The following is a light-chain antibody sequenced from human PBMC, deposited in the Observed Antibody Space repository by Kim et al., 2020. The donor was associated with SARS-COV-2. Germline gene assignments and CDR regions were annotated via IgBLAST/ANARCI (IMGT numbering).Light chain of an antibody. V-gene: IGKV3-11*01. CDR2: DPS. Sequence: SARDSATLSCRPCHNIVTFLAWYQRCPGQAPRLLVFDPSNRATGVPDRFSGSGSGTDFTLTISSLEPEDFSLYYCQQRNSWPPAVTFGGGTKLEIK. J-gene: IGKJ4*01. CDR3: QQRNSWPPAVT. CDR1: HNIVTF.